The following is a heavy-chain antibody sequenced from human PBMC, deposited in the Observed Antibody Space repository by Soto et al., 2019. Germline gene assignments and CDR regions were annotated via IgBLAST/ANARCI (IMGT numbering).Heavy chain of an antibody. J-gene: IGHJ2*01. CDR2: IYYSGST. D-gene: IGHD3-22*01. Sequence: PSETLSLTCTVSGGSISSYYWSWIRQPPGKGLEWTGYIYYSGSTNYNPSLKSRVTISVDTSKNQFSLKLSSVTAADTAVYYCARDLRRDYYASSGYYPWYFDLWGRGTLVTVS. CDR3: ARDLRRDYYASSGYYPWYFDL. CDR1: GGSISSYY. V-gene: IGHV4-59*01.